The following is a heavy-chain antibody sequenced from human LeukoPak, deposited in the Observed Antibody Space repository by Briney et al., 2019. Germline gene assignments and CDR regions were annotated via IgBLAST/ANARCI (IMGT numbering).Heavy chain of an antibody. CDR1: GGPISSSSYY. V-gene: IGHV4-39*07. Sequence: SETLSLTCTVSGGPISSSSYYWGWIRQPPGKGLEWIGSIYYSGSTYYNPSLKSRVTISVDTSKNQFSLKLSSVTAADTAVYYCAKNWFDPWGQGTLVTVSS. J-gene: IGHJ5*02. CDR3: AKNWFDP. CDR2: IYYSGST.